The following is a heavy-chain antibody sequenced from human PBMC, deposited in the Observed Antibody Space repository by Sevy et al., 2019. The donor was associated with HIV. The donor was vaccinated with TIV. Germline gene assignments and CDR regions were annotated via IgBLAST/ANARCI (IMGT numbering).Heavy chain of an antibody. D-gene: IGHD3-16*01. CDR1: GFNFSSYW. CDR3: ARAIGLGY. Sequence: GGSLRLSFAASGFNFSSYWMSWVRQAPGRGLEWVANIKQDGSERYYVDSVKGRFTISRDNAKNSLYMQMNSLRAEDTAVYYCARAIGLGYWGQGTLVTVSS. J-gene: IGHJ4*02. CDR2: IKQDGSER. V-gene: IGHV3-7*01.